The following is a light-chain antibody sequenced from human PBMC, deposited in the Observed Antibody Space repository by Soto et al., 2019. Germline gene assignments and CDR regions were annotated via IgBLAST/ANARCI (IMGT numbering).Light chain of an antibody. V-gene: IGLV1-40*01. CDR2: GNS. CDR3: QSFDSSLSGYV. J-gene: IGLJ1*01. Sequence: QSVLTQPPSVSGAPGQRVTISCTGSSSNSGSNYDVHWYKHLPGTAPKLLIYGNSNRPSGVPDRFSGSKSGTSASLAITGLQAEDEADYYCQSFDSSLSGYVFGTGTKVTVL. CDR1: SSNSGSNYD.